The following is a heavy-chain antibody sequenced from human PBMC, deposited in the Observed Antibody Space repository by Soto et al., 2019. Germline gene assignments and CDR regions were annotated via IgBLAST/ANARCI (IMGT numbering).Heavy chain of an antibody. Sequence: GGSRRLSCAASGFTLSSYAMHWVRQAPGKGLEWVAVISYDGSNKYYADSVKGRFTISRDNSKNTLYLQMNSLRAEDTAVYYCARDFGEHYYYYYGMDVWGQGTTVTVSS. J-gene: IGHJ6*02. CDR1: GFTLSSYA. V-gene: IGHV3-30-3*01. CDR2: ISYDGSNK. CDR3: ARDFGEHYYYYYGMDV. D-gene: IGHD3-10*01.